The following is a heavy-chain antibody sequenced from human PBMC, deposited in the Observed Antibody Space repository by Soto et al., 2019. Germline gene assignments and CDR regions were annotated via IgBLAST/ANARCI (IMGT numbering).Heavy chain of an antibody. Sequence: QLQLQESGPGLVKPSETLSLTCTVSGGSISSSSYYWGWIRQPPGKGLEWIGSIYYSGSTYYNPSLKSRVTISVDTSKNQFSLKLSSVTAADTAVYYCARHKAAAGLCNWFDPWGQGTLVTVSS. D-gene: IGHD6-13*01. CDR3: ARHKAAAGLCNWFDP. V-gene: IGHV4-39*01. CDR2: IYYSGST. CDR1: GGSISSSSYY. J-gene: IGHJ5*02.